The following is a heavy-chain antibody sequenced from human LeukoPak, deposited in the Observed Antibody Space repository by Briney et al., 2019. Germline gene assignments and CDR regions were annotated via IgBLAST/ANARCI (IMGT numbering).Heavy chain of an antibody. D-gene: IGHD3-9*01. CDR3: ARDPYYDILTGYPRGDWFDP. V-gene: IGHV3-48*02. J-gene: IGHJ5*02. CDR1: GFTFSSYS. Sequence: GRSLRLSCAASGFTFSSYSMNWVRQAPGKGLEWVSYISTSSNTIYYADSVKGRFTISRDNAKNSLYLQMNSLRDEDTAVYYCARDPYYDILTGYPRGDWFDPWGQGTLVTVSS. CDR2: ISTSSNTI.